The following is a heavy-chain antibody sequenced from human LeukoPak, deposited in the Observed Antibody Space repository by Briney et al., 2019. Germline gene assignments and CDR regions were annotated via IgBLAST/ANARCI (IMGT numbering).Heavy chain of an antibody. J-gene: IGHJ4*02. D-gene: IGHD5-18*01. Sequence: SETLSLTCAVSGGSISSSNWWSWVRQPPGKGLEWIGEIYHSGSTNYNPSLKSRVTISVDTSKTQFSLKLSSVTAADTAVYYCARVGYSYGPVDYWGQGTLVTVSS. CDR1: GGSISSSNW. CDR2: IYHSGST. CDR3: ARVGYSYGPVDY. V-gene: IGHV4-4*02.